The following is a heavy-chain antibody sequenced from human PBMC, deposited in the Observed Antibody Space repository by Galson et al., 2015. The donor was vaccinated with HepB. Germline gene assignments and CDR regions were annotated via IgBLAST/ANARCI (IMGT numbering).Heavy chain of an antibody. CDR1: GFTFANYA. Sequence: SLRLSCAASGFTFANYALTWVRQAPGKGLEWVSTITGRGDGTFYAESAKGRVTISRDNSKNTLYLQMDSLRADDTAVYYCAALVRTASYWYFDLWGRGTLVTVSS. V-gene: IGHV3-23*01. CDR3: AALVRTASYWYFDL. CDR2: ITGRGDGT. J-gene: IGHJ2*01. D-gene: IGHD4/OR15-4a*01.